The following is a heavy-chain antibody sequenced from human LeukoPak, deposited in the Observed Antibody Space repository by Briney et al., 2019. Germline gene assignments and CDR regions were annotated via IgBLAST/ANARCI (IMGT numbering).Heavy chain of an antibody. CDR3: ARSVVTLYWYFDL. CDR1: GGSISGYY. Sequence: SETLSLTCPVYGGSISGYYYNWIRQPPGNGLEWIGYIYYSGSTNYNPSLKSRVTISLDTSKNQFSLKLSSVTTADTAVYYCARSVVTLYWYFDLWGRGTLVTVSS. CDR2: IYYSGST. D-gene: IGHD4-23*01. V-gene: IGHV4-59*01. J-gene: IGHJ2*01.